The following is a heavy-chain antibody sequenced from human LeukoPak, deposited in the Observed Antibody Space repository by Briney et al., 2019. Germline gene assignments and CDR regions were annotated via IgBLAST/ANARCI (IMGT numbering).Heavy chain of an antibody. V-gene: IGHV1-69*05. Sequence: GASVKVSCKASGGTFTNYAFNWVRQAPGQGLEWMGRIIPIFDSAHYAQRFQGRITITTDESSTTAYMTLSSLTSDDTAGYYCASQDASIYSGSSTSPTYSDWGQGTLVTVSS. CDR3: ASQDASIYSGSSTSPTYSD. CDR1: GGTFTNYA. D-gene: IGHD2-2*01. J-gene: IGHJ4*02. CDR2: IIPIFDSA.